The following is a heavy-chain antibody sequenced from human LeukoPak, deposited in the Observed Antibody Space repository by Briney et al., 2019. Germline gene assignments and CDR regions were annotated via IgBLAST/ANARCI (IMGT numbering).Heavy chain of an antibody. D-gene: IGHD2-15*01. CDR2: ISYDGSNK. CDR3: ARAYCSGGSCYSIVGYYMDV. CDR1: GFTFSSYA. J-gene: IGHJ6*03. V-gene: IGHV3-30*04. Sequence: PGGSLRLSCAASGFTFSSYAMHWVRQAPGKRLEWVAVISYDGSNKYYADSVKGRFTISRDNSKNTLYLQMNSLRAEDTAVYYCARAYCSGGSCYSIVGYYMDVWGKGTTVTISS.